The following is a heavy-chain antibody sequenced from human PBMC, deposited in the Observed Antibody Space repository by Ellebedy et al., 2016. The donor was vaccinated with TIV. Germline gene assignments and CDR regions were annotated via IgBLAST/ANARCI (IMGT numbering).Heavy chain of an antibody. V-gene: IGHV3-66*01. D-gene: IGHD6-13*01. J-gene: IGHJ4*02. CDR2: IYSGGST. CDR3: ARGYSSSPESFDY. Sequence: LSLTCXASGFTVSSNYMSWVRQAPGKGLEWVSVIYSGGSTYYADSVKGRFTISRDNSKNTLYLQMNSLRAEDTAVYYCARGYSSSPESFDYWGQGTLVTVSS. CDR1: GFTVSSNY.